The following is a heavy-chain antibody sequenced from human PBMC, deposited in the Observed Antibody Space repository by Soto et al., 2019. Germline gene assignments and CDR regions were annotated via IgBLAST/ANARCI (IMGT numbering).Heavy chain of an antibody. CDR2: ISSSSSYI. CDR1: GFTFSSYS. J-gene: IGHJ3*02. V-gene: IGHV3-21*01. CDR3: ARVGGGYQLLHAFDI. Sequence: PGGSLRLSCAASGFTFSSYSMNWVRQAPGKGLEWVSSISSSSSYIYYADSVKGRFTISRDNAKNSLYLQMNSLRAEDTAVYYCARVGGGYQLLHAFDIWGQGTMVTVSS. D-gene: IGHD2-2*01.